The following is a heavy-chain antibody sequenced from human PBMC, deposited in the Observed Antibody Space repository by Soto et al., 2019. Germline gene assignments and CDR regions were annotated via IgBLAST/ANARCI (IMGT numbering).Heavy chain of an antibody. Sequence: QVHLVQSGAEVKKPGASVKLSCKASGYTFTSNYLYWVRQAPGQGLEWMGMINPSHRTTTYARNFQGRVTMARDTSTSTIFMERTRLRSEDTAVYYCVRGSSNWLWYFDLWGRGTLVTVAS. D-gene: IGHD6-13*01. J-gene: IGHJ2*01. CDR3: VRGSSNWLWYFDL. CDR2: INPSHRTT. V-gene: IGHV1-46*01. CDR1: GYTFTSNY.